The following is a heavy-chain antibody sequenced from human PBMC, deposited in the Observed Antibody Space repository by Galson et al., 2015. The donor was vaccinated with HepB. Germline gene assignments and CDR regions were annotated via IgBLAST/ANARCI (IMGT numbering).Heavy chain of an antibody. CDR2: INPNSGGT. J-gene: IGHJ5*02. V-gene: IGHV1-2*02. Sequence: SVKVSCKASGYTFTGYYMHWVRQAPGQGLEWMGWINPNSGGTNYAQKFQGRVTMTRDTSISTAYMELSRLRSDDTAVYYCARSAALELELRTNWFDPWGQGTLVTVSS. CDR3: ARSAALELELRTNWFDP. CDR1: GYTFTGYY. D-gene: IGHD1-7*01.